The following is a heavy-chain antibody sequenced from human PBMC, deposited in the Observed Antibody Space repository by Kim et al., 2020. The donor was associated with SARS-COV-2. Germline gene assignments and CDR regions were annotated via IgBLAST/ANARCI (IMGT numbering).Heavy chain of an antibody. CDR3: ARHTVRRSGTCCNWF. CDR1: GDPITSSSYY. CDR2: VYYSGSI. Sequence: SENLSLTCTVYGDPITSSSYYWAWIRQPPGKGLEWIGNVYYSGSIDYSPSLKTRITISADTSNNQFSLRMRSVTVADTALYYCARHTVRRSGTCCNWF. V-gene: IGHV4-39*01. D-gene: IGHD1-1*01. J-gene: IGHJ5*01.